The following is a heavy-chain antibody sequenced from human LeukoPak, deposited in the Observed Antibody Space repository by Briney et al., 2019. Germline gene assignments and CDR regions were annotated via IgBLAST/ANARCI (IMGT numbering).Heavy chain of an antibody. CDR1: GYTFTTDG. D-gene: IGHD6-13*01. CDR2: ISSYNGKT. Sequence: ASMRVSCKASGYTFTTDGISWVRQAPGQGLEWMGWISSYNGKTIYAQRLQGRVTMTTDTSTSTAYMELRSLRSDDTAVYYCARDRGRGIATADYYFDYWGQGTLVTVSS. V-gene: IGHV1-18*01. J-gene: IGHJ4*02. CDR3: ARDRGRGIATADYYFDY.